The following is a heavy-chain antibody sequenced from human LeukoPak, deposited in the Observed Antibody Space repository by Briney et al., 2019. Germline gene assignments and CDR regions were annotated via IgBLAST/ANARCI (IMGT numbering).Heavy chain of an antibody. D-gene: IGHD2-2*01. CDR2: IKQDGSEK. CDR1: GFTFSDYY. V-gene: IGHV3-7*01. J-gene: IGHJ4*02. Sequence: GRSLRLSCAASGFTFSDYYMSWIRPAPGKGLEWVANIKQDGSEKFYVDSVKGRFTISRDNAKNSLDLQINSLGAEDTAVYYCARGLDCRSTSCYLDNWGQGTLVTVSS. CDR3: ARGLDCRSTSCYLDN.